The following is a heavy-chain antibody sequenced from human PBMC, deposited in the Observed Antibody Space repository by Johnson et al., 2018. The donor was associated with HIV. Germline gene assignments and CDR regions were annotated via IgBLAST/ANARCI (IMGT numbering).Heavy chain of an antibody. V-gene: IGHV3-20*04. Sequence: VQLVESGGGVLRPGASLRLSCEGFGFIFDDYGLNWVRQGPGKGLEWVSGINWNGGNTGYADSVKGRCTISRDNDKSSVYMQMNNLQAEDTAFYYCARRDSGSLSFDLWGQGTMVTVSS. J-gene: IGHJ3*01. CDR2: INWNGGNT. CDR1: GFIFDDYG. D-gene: IGHD1-26*01. CDR3: ARRDSGSLSFDL.